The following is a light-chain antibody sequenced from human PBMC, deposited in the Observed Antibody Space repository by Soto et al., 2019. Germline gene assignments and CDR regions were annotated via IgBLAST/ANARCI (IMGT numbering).Light chain of an antibody. CDR1: QSISNF. J-gene: IGKJ4*01. Sequence: EILMTQSPATLSVSPGERVTLSCRTSQSISNFLAWYQQKPGQAPRLLIYDASHRVTGVPGRFSGSGSGTDFTLTISSLEPDDFAVYHCQQRTTGTFGGGTKV. CDR2: DAS. V-gene: IGKV3-11*01. CDR3: QQRTTGT.